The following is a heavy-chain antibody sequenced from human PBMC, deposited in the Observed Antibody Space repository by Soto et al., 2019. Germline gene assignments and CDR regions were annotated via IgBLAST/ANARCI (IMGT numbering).Heavy chain of an antibody. CDR1: GGTFSSYA. J-gene: IGHJ6*02. V-gene: IGHV1-69*13. D-gene: IGHD3-3*01. Sequence: SVKVSCKASGGTFSSYAISWVRQAPGQGLEWMGGIIPIFDTANYAQKFQGRVTITADEFTSTAYMELSSVTAADTAVYYCAREKEWDGMDVWGQGTTVTVSS. CDR3: AREKEWDGMDV. CDR2: IIPIFDTA.